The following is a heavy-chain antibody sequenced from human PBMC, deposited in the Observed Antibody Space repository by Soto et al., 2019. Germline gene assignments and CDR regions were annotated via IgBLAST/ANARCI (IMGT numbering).Heavy chain of an antibody. V-gene: IGHV3-21*01. CDR2: ISSSSSYI. Sequence: EVQLVESGGGLVKPGVSLRLSCAASGFTCSSYSMNWVRQAPGKGLAWVSSISSSSSYIYYADSVKGRFTISRDNAKNSLYLQMNSLRAEDTAVYYCARDWKGCSGGSCYVDYWGQGTLVTVAS. J-gene: IGHJ4*02. CDR1: GFTCSSYS. D-gene: IGHD2-15*01. CDR3: ARDWKGCSGGSCYVDY.